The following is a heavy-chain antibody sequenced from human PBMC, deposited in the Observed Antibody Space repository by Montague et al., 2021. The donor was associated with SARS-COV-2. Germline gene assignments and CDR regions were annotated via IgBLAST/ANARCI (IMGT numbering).Heavy chain of an antibody. Sequence: SETLSLTCTVSGGSIRSTTYYWGWIRQPPGKGLEWIANIFHGGSTYYSPSLKSRVTISVDTSKNQFSLKLISVTAADTAVYYCAGNPNSLVGPNGDWFDPWGQGTLVTVSS. V-gene: IGHV4-39*01. CDR1: GGSIRSTTYY. CDR2: IFHGGST. D-gene: IGHD1-26*01. CDR3: AGNPNSLVGPNGDWFDP. J-gene: IGHJ5*02.